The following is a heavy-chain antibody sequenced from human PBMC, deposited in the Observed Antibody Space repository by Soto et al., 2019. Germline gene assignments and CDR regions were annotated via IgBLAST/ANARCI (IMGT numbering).Heavy chain of an antibody. J-gene: IGHJ4*02. Sequence: EVQLVESGGGLVQPGGSLRLSCTASGFSFGNDWMGWVRQAPGKGLEWVANIKEDGSEKFSVDSVRGRFTISRDNAKNSLYLDMNSLRADDTAVYYCARPERNSKYHPLLSWGQGTLVTVSS. CDR1: GFSFGNDW. CDR2: IKEDGSEK. V-gene: IGHV3-7*01. CDR3: ARPERNSKYHPLLS. D-gene: IGHD1-1*01.